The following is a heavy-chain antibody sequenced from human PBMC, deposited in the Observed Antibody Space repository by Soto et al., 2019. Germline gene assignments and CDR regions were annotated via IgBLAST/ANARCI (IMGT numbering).Heavy chain of an antibody. CDR1: GFTFSDYY. Sequence: QVQLVESGGGLVKPGGSLRLSWAASGFTFSDYYMSWIRQAPGRGLEWVSYISCSGTIIYNADAVSGRFTISRDNAKNSLYLQRNSLRAEDTAVYYCARGGSNFQPWGQGTLVTVSS. CDR3: ARGGSNFQP. V-gene: IGHV3-11*01. D-gene: IGHD1-26*01. J-gene: IGHJ1*01. CDR2: ISCSGTII.